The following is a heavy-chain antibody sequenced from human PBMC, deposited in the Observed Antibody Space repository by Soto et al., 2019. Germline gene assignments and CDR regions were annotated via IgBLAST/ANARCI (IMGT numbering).Heavy chain of an antibody. CDR1: GFTFSSYA. CDR3: VKGKHYYDSSGYYYY. CDR2: ISYDGSNK. Sequence: QVQLVESGGGVVQPGRSLRLSCAASGFTFSSYAMHWVRQAPGKGLEWVAVISYDGSNKYYADSVKGRFTISRDNSKNTLYLQMNSLRAEDTAVYYCVKGKHYYDSSGYYYYWGQGTLVTVSS. J-gene: IGHJ4*02. V-gene: IGHV3-30*04. D-gene: IGHD3-22*01.